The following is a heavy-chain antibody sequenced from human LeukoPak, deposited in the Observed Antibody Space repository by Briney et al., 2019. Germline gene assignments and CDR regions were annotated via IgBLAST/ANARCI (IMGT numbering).Heavy chain of an antibody. CDR1: GGSISSYY. CDR2: IYYSGST. D-gene: IGHD5-12*01. V-gene: IGHV4-59*01. Sequence: SETLSLTCTVSGGSISSYYWSWIRQPPGKGLEWVGYIYYSGSTNYNPSLKSRVTISVDTSKNQFSLKLSSVTAADTAVYYCARGRIFGSYDSYYYYGMDVWGQGTTVTVSS. J-gene: IGHJ6*02. CDR3: ARGRIFGSYDSYYYYGMDV.